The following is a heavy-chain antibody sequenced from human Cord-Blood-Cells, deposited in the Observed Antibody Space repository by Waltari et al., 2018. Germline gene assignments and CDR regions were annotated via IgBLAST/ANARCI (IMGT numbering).Heavy chain of an antibody. D-gene: IGHD3-16*02. Sequence: QVQLVQSGAAVKKPGSSVKVSCKASGGTFSSYAISWVRQAPGQGLEWMGGIIPIFGTANYAQKFQGRVTITADESTSTAYMELSSLRSEDTAVYYCAREPYDYVWGSYRGFDPWGQGTLVTVSS. CDR1: GGTFSSYA. J-gene: IGHJ5*02. CDR3: AREPYDYVWGSYRGFDP. CDR2: IIPIFGTA. V-gene: IGHV1-69*01.